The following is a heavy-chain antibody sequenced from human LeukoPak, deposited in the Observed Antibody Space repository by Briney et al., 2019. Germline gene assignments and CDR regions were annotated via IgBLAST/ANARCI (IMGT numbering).Heavy chain of an antibody. CDR1: GFTFSSYA. J-gene: IGHJ4*02. Sequence: GGSLRLSRAASGFTFSSYAMTWVRQAPGKGLEWVSAISDSGGSTYYADSVKGRFTISRDNSKNTLYLQMNSLRAEDTAVYYCAKSINSDYSPLDYWGQGTLVTVSS. CDR3: AKSINSDYSPLDY. CDR2: ISDSGGST. V-gene: IGHV3-23*01. D-gene: IGHD6-25*01.